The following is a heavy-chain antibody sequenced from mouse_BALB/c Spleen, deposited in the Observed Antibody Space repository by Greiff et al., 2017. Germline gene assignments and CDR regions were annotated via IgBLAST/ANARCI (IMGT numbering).Heavy chain of an antibody. V-gene: IGHV1-15*01. CDR1: GYTFTDYE. J-gene: IGHJ2*01. Sequence: VQLQQSGAELVRPGASVTLSCKASGYTFTDYEMHWVKQTPVHGLEWIGAIDPETGGTAYNQKFKGKATLTADKSSSTAYMELRSLTSEDSAVYYCTRDYGKDWGQGTTLKVSS. D-gene: IGHD2-1*01. CDR3: TRDYGKD. CDR2: IDPETGGT.